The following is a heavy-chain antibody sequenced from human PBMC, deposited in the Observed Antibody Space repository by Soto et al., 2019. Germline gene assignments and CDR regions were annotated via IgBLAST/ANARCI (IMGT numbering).Heavy chain of an antibody. CDR2: IYLGDSDT. J-gene: IGHJ5*02. CDR3: ARDQRDDSRGRWLDP. D-gene: IGHD3-22*01. V-gene: IGHV5-51*01. Sequence: GESLKISCKGSGDSFTNSWIGWVRQMPGKGLEWMGIIYLGDSDTTYSPSFQGQVTISADRSINTAYLQWSSLKASDRAMYYCARDQRDDSRGRWLDPWGQGTLVTVS. CDR1: GDSFTNSW.